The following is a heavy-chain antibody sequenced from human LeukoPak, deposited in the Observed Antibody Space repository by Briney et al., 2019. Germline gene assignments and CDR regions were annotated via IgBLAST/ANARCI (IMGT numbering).Heavy chain of an antibody. J-gene: IGHJ4*01. CDR1: GGTFSSYA. Sequence: SVKVSCKASGGTFSSYAISWVRQAPGQGLEWMGRIIPILGIANYAQKLQGRVTITADKSTSTAYMELSSLRSEDTAVYYCARDTAMVPLDYWGHGTLVTVSS. D-gene: IGHD5-18*01. V-gene: IGHV1-69*04. CDR2: IIPILGIA. CDR3: ARDTAMVPLDY.